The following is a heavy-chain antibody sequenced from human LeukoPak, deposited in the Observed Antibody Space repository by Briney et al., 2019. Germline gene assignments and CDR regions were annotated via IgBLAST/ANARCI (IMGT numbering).Heavy chain of an antibody. CDR2: IKQDGSEK. CDR1: GFTFSSYW. V-gene: IGHV3-7*01. D-gene: IGHD3-16*02. Sequence: GGSLRLSCAASGFTFSSYWMSWVRQAPGKGLEWVANIKQDGSEKYYVDSVKGRFTISRDNAKNSLYLQMNSLRAEDTAVYYCARASYRGVIVPLDYWGQGTLVTVSS. J-gene: IGHJ4*02. CDR3: ARASYRGVIVPLDY.